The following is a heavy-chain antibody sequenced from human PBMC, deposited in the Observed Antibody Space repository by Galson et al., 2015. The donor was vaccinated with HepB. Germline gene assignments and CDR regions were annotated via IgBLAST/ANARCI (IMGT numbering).Heavy chain of an antibody. V-gene: IGHV3-30*18. D-gene: IGHD1-1*01. CDR2: ISYDGSNK. J-gene: IGHJ3*02. CDR3: AKDGDWNDGGGAFDI. CDR1: GFTFSSYG. Sequence: SLRLSCAASGFTFSSYGMHWVRQAPGKGLEWVAVISYDGSNKYYADSVKGRFTISRDNSKNTLYLQMNSLRAEDTAVYYCAKDGDWNDGGGAFDILCQGTMFTVSS.